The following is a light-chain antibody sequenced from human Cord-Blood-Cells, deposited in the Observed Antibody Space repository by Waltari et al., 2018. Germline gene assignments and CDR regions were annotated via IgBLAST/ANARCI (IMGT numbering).Light chain of an antibody. CDR2: GAS. V-gene: IGKV3-15*01. Sequence: EIVMTQPPPTLSVSPGARATLSCRASQSVSSNLAWYQQKPGQAPRLLIYGASNRATGIPARFSGSGSGTEFTLTISSLQSEDIAVYYGQQYNNWPYTFGQGTKLEIK. CDR1: QSVSSN. J-gene: IGKJ2*01. CDR3: QQYNNWPYT.